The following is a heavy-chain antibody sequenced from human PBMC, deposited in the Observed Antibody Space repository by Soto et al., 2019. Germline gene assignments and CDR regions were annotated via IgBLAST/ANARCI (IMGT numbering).Heavy chain of an antibody. J-gene: IGHJ3*02. CDR2: ITGSGCGT. CDR3: ATDTNGDYIGASDN. V-gene: IGHV3-23*01. Sequence: RGGSLRLSLAASPFSFSKYAMTRARRAPRAGLXGGSSITGSGCGTTYADSVKCRFTISRYKSKNILYLRMGSLSADNTAEYYSATDTNGDYIGASDNWGPGTMVTVSS. CDR1: PFSFSKYA. D-gene: IGHD4-17*01.